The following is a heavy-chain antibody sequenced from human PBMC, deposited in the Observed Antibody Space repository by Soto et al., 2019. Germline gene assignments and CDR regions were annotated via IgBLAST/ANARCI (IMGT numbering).Heavy chain of an antibody. J-gene: IGHJ4*02. CDR2: ISDSSSTI. V-gene: IGHV3-48*01. Sequence: EVQLVESGGGLAQPGGSLRLSGAASGFTFSSHSMSWVRQAPGKGLEWLSYISDSSSTIYYADAVKGRFTISRDNAKNSLFLQMNSLRAEDTAIYYCARSVVAATLPLDYWGQGTLVTVSS. D-gene: IGHD2-15*01. CDR1: GFTFSSHS. CDR3: ARSVVAATLPLDY.